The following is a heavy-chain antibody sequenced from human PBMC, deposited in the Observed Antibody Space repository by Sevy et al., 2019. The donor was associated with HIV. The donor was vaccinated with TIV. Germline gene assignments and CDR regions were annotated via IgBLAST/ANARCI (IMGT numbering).Heavy chain of an antibody. CDR3: TRVLGTISPYYYYGLDV. Sequence: GGSLRLSCIGSGFTFGDYAMSWIRQAPGKGLEWVGFIRSQTYGGTTEYAASVKGRFTISRDNSKSIAYLQMNSLKTEDTAVYYCTRVLGTISPYYYYGLDVWGQGTTVTAP. J-gene: IGHJ6*02. CDR2: IRSQTYGGTT. D-gene: IGHD3-3*01. CDR1: GFTFGDYA. V-gene: IGHV3-49*03.